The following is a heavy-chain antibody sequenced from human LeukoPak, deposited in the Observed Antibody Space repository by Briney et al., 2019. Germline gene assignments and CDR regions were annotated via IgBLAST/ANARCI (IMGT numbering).Heavy chain of an antibody. V-gene: IGHV3-20*04. Sequence: PGGSLRLSCVASGFTFNTFEMNWVRQAPGKGLEWVPGINWNGGRTGYADSMKGRFIISRDNAKNSLYLQVNSLRAEDTALYYCARNFGGGDSSGPYYWGQGTLVTVSS. CDR2: INWNGGRT. J-gene: IGHJ4*02. CDR3: ARNFGGGDSSGPYY. D-gene: IGHD3-22*01. CDR1: GFTFNTFE.